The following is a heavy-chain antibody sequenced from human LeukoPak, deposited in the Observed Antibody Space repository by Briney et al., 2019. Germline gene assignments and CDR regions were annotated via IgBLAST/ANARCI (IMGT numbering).Heavy chain of an antibody. J-gene: IGHJ4*02. CDR2: IYYSGST. V-gene: IGHV4-59*13. Sequence: SETLSLTCTVSGGSISSYYCSWIRQPPGKGLEWIGYIYYSGSTNYNPSLESRVTISVDTSKNQFSLKLDSVTAADTAVYYCARGRSGSYHSPFDYWGQGTLVTVSS. CDR1: GGSISSYY. CDR3: ARGRSGSYHSPFDY. D-gene: IGHD1-26*01.